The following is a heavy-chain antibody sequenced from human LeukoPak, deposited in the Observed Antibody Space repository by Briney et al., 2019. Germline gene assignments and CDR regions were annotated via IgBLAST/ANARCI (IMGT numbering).Heavy chain of an antibody. V-gene: IGHV3-48*01. Sequence: PGGSLRLSCAASGFTFSSYSMNWVRQAPGKGLEWVSYISSSSSTIYYADSVKGRFTISRDNAKNSLYLQMNRLRAEDTAVYYCPSPGRSSTLRSHFDYWGQGTLVTVSS. CDR1: GFTFSSYS. CDR3: PSPGRSSTLRSHFDY. CDR2: ISSSSSTI. J-gene: IGHJ4*02. D-gene: IGHD2-2*01.